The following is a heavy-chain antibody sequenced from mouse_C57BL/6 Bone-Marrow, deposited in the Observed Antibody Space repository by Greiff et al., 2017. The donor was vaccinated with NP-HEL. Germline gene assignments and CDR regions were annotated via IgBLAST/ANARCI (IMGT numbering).Heavy chain of an antibody. V-gene: IGHV1-82*01. CDR2: IYPGDGDT. Sequence: QVQLQQSGPELVKPGASVKISCKASGYAFSSSWMNWVKQRPGKGLEWIGRIYPGDGDTNYNGKFKGKATLTADKSSSTAYMQLSSLTSEDSAVYFCARDSSGPRRFAYWGQGTLVTVSA. CDR3: ARDSSGPRRFAY. J-gene: IGHJ3*01. CDR1: GYAFSSSW. D-gene: IGHD3-2*02.